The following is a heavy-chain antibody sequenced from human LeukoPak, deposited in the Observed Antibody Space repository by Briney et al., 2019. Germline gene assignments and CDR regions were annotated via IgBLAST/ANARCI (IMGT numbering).Heavy chain of an antibody. CDR1: TFTFGSNS. D-gene: IGHD3-3*01. J-gene: IGHJ5*01. CDR2: ISSSSSTI. CDR3: ARDVFQGSTNWFDS. Sequence: GGSLRLSCAASTFTFGSNSFNWVRQAPGKGLEWISYISSSSSTIYYADSVKGRFTISRDNAKNSLYLQMNSLRAEDTALYYCARDVFQGSTNWFDSWGLGTLVTVSS. V-gene: IGHV3-48*04.